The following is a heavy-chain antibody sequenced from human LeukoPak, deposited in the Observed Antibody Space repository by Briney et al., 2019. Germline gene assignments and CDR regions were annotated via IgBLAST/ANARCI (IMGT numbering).Heavy chain of an antibody. V-gene: IGHV3-7*01. J-gene: IGHJ3*02. Sequence: QPGGSLRLSCAASGFTFGIYWMGWVRHPPGRGRGWVGNIKTDGSEKYYVGSVKCRFTISRDNAKNSLYLQMNSLRAEDTAVYYCTRSDCSGGGCYSVRAFDIWGQGTMVAVSS. D-gene: IGHD2-15*01. CDR1: GFTFGIYW. CDR3: TRSDCSGGGCYSVRAFDI. CDR2: IKTDGSEK.